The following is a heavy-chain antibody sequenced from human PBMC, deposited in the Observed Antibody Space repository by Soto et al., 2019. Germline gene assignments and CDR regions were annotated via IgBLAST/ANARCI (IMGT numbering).Heavy chain of an antibody. J-gene: IGHJ6*02. CDR1: GFTFSNAW. V-gene: IGHV3-48*02. CDR2: ISSSSSTI. CDR3: ARPEYSSSSYSMDV. Sequence: GGSLRLSCAASGFTFSNAWMNWVRQAPGKGLEWVSYISSSSSTIYYADSVKGRFTISRDNAKNSLYLQMNSLRDEDTAVYYCARPEYSSSSYSMDVWGQGTTVTVS. D-gene: IGHD6-6*01.